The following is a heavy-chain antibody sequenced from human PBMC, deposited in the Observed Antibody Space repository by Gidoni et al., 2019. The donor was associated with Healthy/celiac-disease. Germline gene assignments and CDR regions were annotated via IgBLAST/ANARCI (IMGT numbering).Heavy chain of an antibody. Sequence: EVQLVESGGGLVQPGRSLRLSCAASGFTFDDYAMHWVRQAPGKGLEWVSGISWNSGSIGYADSVKGRFTISRDNAKNSLYLQMNSLRAEDTALYYCAKGGGGYYTPFDYWGQGTLVTVSS. D-gene: IGHD3-22*01. CDR1: GFTFDDYA. J-gene: IGHJ4*02. CDR2: ISWNSGSI. CDR3: AKGGGGYYTPFDY. V-gene: IGHV3-9*01.